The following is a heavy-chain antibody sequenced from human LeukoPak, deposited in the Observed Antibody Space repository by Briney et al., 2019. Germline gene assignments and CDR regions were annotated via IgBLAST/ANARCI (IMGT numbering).Heavy chain of an antibody. J-gene: IGHJ6*03. CDR1: GYTFTGYY. D-gene: IGHD6-13*01. Sequence: GASVKVSCKASGYTFTGYYMHWVRQAPGQGLEWMGWINPNSGGTNYAQKFQGRVTMTRDTSISTAYMELSRLRSDDTAVYYCATAHSSSYTYYYYMDVWGKGTTVTVSS. V-gene: IGHV1-2*02. CDR2: INPNSGGT. CDR3: ATAHSSSYTYYYYMDV.